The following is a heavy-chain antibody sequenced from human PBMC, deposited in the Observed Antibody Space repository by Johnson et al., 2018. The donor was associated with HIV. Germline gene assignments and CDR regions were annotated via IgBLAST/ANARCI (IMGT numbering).Heavy chain of an antibody. CDR2: ISYDGSNK. Sequence: QMQLVESWGGVVQPGRSLRLSCAASGFTFSSYAMHWVRQAPGKGLEWVAVISYDGSNKYYADSVKGRFTISRDNSKNTLYLQMNSLRAEDTAVYYCARAGARPFDIWGQGTMVTVSS. V-gene: IGHV3-30*04. CDR1: GFTFSSYA. D-gene: IGHD1-14*01. CDR3: ARAGARPFDI. J-gene: IGHJ3*02.